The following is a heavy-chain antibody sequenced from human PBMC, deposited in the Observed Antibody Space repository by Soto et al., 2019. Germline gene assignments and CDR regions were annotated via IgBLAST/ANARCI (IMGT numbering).Heavy chain of an antibody. V-gene: IGHV4-39*01. CDR3: ARRGSGSYSDY. Sequence: SETLYLSCTVSGGSTSSSSYYWGWIRQPPGKGLEWIGSIYYSGSTYYNPSLKSRVTISVDTSKNQFSLKLSSVTAADTAVYYCARRGSGSYSDYWGQGTLVT. D-gene: IGHD3-10*01. CDR1: GGSTSSSSYY. CDR2: IYYSGST. J-gene: IGHJ4*02.